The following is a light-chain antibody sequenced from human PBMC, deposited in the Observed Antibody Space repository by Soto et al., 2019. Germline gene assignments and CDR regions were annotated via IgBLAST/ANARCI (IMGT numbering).Light chain of an antibody. J-gene: IGLJ2*01. CDR2: RNN. V-gene: IGLV1-47*01. CDR3: AAWDDSLSGVV. CDR1: SSNIGTNY. Sequence: QSVLTQPSSASGTPGQRVTISCSGSSSNIGTNYVYWYQQLPGTAPKLLIYRNNQRPSGVPDRFSGSKSGTSASVAISGLRSEDEADYYCAAWDDSLSGVVFGGGTKLTVL.